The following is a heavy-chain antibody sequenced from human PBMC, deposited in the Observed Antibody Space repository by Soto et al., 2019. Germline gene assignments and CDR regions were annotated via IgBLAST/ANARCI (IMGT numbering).Heavy chain of an antibody. J-gene: IGHJ4*02. CDR2: LSDSGGSI. CDR1: GLTFNRHA. CDR3: AKVSSSWYAGFFDL. Sequence: PGGSLRLSCTASGLTFNRHAMTWVRQAPGKGLEWVSGLSDSGGSIYYADSMKGRFTISRDNSMNTLYLQMNTLRAEDTAVYYCAKVSSSWYAGFFDLWGQGTLVTVSS. V-gene: IGHV3-23*01. D-gene: IGHD6-13*01.